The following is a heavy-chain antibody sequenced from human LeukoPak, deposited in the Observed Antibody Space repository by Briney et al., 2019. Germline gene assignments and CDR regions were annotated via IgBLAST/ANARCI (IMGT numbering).Heavy chain of an antibody. V-gene: IGHV1-18*01. Sequence: VASVKVSCKASGYTFTSYGISWVRQAPGQGLEWMGWISAYNGNTNYAQKLQGRVTMTTDTSTSTAYMELRSLRSDDTAVYYCASDQLLWFGELSAYWGQGTLVTVSS. D-gene: IGHD3-10*01. CDR1: GYTFTSYG. CDR2: ISAYNGNT. J-gene: IGHJ4*02. CDR3: ASDQLLWFGELSAY.